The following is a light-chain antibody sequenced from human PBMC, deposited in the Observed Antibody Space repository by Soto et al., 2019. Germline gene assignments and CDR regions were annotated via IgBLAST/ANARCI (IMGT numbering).Light chain of an antibody. CDR2: NTN. CDR1: SDSVSPSHY. Sequence: QTVVTQEPSFSVSPGGTVTITCGLNSDSVSPSHYPSWYQQTPGQAPRTLIYNTNTRSSGVPDRFSGSILGNKAALTITGAQADDEADYYCVLYLSIAIVVFGGGTKLTVL. V-gene: IGLV8-61*01. CDR3: VLYLSIAIVV. J-gene: IGLJ2*01.